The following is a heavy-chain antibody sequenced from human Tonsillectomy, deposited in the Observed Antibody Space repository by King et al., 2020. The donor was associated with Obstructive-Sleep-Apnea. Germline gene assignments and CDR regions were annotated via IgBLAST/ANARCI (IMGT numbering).Heavy chain of an antibody. V-gene: IGHV4-4*07. CDR2: IYTSGST. Sequence: VQLQESGPGLVKPSETLSLTCTVSGGSINSYYWSWIRQPAGKGLEWIGRIYTSGSTNYNPSLKSRVTLAVDTSKNQFSLKMSSVTAADTAVDYCARDGSVGWFDSWGQGTLVTVSS. D-gene: IGHD2-15*01. CDR1: GGSINSYY. CDR3: ARDGSVGWFDS. J-gene: IGHJ5*01.